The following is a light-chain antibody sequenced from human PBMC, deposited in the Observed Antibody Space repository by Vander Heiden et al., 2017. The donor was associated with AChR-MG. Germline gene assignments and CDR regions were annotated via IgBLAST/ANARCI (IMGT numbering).Light chain of an antibody. Sequence: DIQMTQSPSSLSASVGDRVTITCRASQSISSYLNWYQQKPGKAPKLLIYAASSLQSGAPSRFSGSGSGTDFTLTISRLQPEDLATYYCLQSYTNPFTFGHGTEMHIK. CDR1: QSISSY. CDR2: AAS. J-gene: IGKJ3*01. CDR3: LQSYTNPFT. V-gene: IGKV1-39*01.